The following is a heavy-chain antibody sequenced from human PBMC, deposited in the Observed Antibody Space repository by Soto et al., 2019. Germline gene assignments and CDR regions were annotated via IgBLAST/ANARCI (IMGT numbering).Heavy chain of an antibody. D-gene: IGHD5-12*01. CDR1: GFRFDDYN. CDR2: ISWNGANT. CDR3: ARETLSHGFALDV. Sequence: PGGSLRLSCAASGFRFDDYNMHWVRHGPGKGLEWVSFISWNGANTFYADSVKGRFTISRDSSKKSVSLQINSLRSEDTALYYCARETLSHGFALDVWGQGTTVTVSS. V-gene: IGHV3-43*01. J-gene: IGHJ6*02.